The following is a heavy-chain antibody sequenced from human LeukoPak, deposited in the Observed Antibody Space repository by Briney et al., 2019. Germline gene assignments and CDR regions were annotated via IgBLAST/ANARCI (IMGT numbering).Heavy chain of an antibody. J-gene: IGHJ6*03. CDR3: ARDLTGYYNSYYYYYYMDV. V-gene: IGHV4-4*07. CDR2: IYTSGST. CDR1: GGSISSYY. D-gene: IGHD3-9*01. Sequence: PSETLSLTCTVSGGSISSYYWSWIRQPAGKGLEWIGRIYTSGSTNYNPSLKSRVTMSVDTSKNQFSLKLSSVTAADTAVYYCARDLTGYYNSYYYYYYMDVWGKGTTVTISS.